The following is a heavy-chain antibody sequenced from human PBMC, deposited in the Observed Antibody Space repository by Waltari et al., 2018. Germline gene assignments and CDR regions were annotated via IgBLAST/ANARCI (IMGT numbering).Heavy chain of an antibody. CDR3: ARGIGITIFGVVSRNSYYYGMDV. Sequence: QVQLQQWGAGLLKPSETLSLTCAVYGGSFSGYYWSWIRQPPGKGLEWIGEINHSGSTNYNPSLKSRVTISGDTSKNQFSLKRSSVTAADTAVYYCARGIGITIFGVVSRNSYYYGMDVWGQGTTVTVSS. V-gene: IGHV4-34*01. J-gene: IGHJ6*02. CDR1: GGSFSGYY. D-gene: IGHD3-3*01. CDR2: INHSGST.